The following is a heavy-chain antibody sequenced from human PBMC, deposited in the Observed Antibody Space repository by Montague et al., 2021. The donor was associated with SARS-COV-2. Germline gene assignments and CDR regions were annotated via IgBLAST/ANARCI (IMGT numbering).Heavy chain of an antibody. V-gene: IGHV4-38-2*02. CDR1: GYSISSGYY. J-gene: IGHJ5*02. Sequence: SETLSLTCTVSGYSISSGYYWGWIRQPPGEGLEWIGSIYHSGSTYYNPSLKSRVTISVDTSKNQFSLKLSSVTAADTAVYYCARERRYCSGGSCYSGRFDPWGQGTLVTVSS. D-gene: IGHD2-15*01. CDR2: IYHSGST. CDR3: ARERRYCSGGSCYSGRFDP.